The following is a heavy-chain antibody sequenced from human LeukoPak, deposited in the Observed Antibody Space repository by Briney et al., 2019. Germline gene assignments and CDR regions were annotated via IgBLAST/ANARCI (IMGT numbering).Heavy chain of an antibody. D-gene: IGHD2-21*02. CDR2: ISYDGSNK. V-gene: IGHV3-30*03. J-gene: IGHJ5*02. Sequence: GRSLRLSCAASGFTFSNYGMHWVRQAPGKGLEWVAVISYDGSNKYYADSVKGRFTISRDNAKNSLYLQMNSLGDEDTAVYYCARDSPSVVVVTGFDPWGQGTLVTVSS. CDR3: ARDSPSVVVVTGFDP. CDR1: GFTFSNYG.